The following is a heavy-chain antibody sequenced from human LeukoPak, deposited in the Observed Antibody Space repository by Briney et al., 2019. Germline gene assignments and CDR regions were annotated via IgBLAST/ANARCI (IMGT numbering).Heavy chain of an antibody. Sequence: PSETLSLTCAVYGGSFSGYYWSWIRQPPGKGLEWIGEINHSGSTNYNPSLKSRVTISIDTSKNQFSLKLSSVTAADTAVYYCARRALLWFGELRTHAFDIWGQGTMVTVSS. CDR3: ARRALLWFGELRTHAFDI. V-gene: IGHV4-34*01. D-gene: IGHD3-10*01. CDR2: INHSGST. J-gene: IGHJ3*02. CDR1: GGSFSGYY.